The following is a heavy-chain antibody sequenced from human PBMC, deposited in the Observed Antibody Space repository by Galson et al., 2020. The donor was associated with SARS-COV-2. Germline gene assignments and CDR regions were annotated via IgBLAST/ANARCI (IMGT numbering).Heavy chain of an antibody. CDR3: ARDRTFIDYSDAFDM. V-gene: IGHV1-2*02. CDR1: GYTFSDQY. J-gene: IGHJ3*02. D-gene: IGHD3-16*01. CDR2: INPDSGGT. Sequence: GASVKVSCEAFGYTFSDQYIHWVRQAPGQGLEWMGWINPDSGGTFYAQRFQGRVTMTRDTSVSTAYMEVSRLTSDDTAVYYCARDRTFIDYSDAFDMWGQGTMVTVSS.